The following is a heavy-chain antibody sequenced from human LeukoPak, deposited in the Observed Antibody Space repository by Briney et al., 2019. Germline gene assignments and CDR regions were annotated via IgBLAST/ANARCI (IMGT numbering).Heavy chain of an antibody. CDR3: VRDLSFSPDS. V-gene: IGHV3-74*01. J-gene: IGHJ4*02. Sequence: GGSLRLSCAASGFTFSSSWMHWVRQVPGKGLVWVSHISPDGSYTDYAGSVKGRFIISRDNAKNTMSLQMNSLRAEDTAVYYCVRDLSFSPDSWGQGTLVSVSS. CDR2: ISPDGSYT. CDR1: GFTFSSSW.